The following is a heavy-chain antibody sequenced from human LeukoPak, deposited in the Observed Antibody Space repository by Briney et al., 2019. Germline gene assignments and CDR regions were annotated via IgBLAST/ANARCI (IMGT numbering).Heavy chain of an antibody. J-gene: IGHJ4*02. CDR3: ARGSHRLYDYVWGTYESKDY. V-gene: IGHV1-69*06. CDR1: GGTFSSYA. D-gene: IGHD3-16*01. CDR2: IIPIFGTA. Sequence: SVKVSCKASGGTFSSYAISWVRQAPGQGLEWMGGIIPIFGTANYAQKFQGRVTITADKSTSTAYMELGSLRSEDTAVYYCARGSHRLYDYVWGTYESKDYWGQGTLVTVSS.